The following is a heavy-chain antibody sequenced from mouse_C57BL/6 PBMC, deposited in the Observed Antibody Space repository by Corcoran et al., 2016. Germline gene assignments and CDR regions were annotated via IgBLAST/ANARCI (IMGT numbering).Heavy chain of an antibody. CDR2: INPYNGGT. D-gene: IGHD1-1*01. CDR1: GYTFTDYY. Sequence: EVQLQQSGPVLVKPGASVTMSCKASGYTFTDYYMNWVKQSHGKSLEWIGVINPYNGGTSYNQKFKGKATLTVDKSSSTAYMELNSLTSEDSAVYYCARKSYDDAMDYWGQGTSVTVSS. V-gene: IGHV1-19*01. J-gene: IGHJ4*01. CDR3: ARKSYDDAMDY.